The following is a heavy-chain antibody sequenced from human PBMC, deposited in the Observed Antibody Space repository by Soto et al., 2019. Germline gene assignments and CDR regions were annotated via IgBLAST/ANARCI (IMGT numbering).Heavy chain of an antibody. V-gene: IGHV3-11*05. CDR2: IDSSSGYT. J-gene: IGHJ4*02. CDR3: ARDLRRNSGSYLDY. Sequence: GGSLRLSCAASGFRFSDYYMSWIRQAPGKGLEWISYIDSSSGYTNYADSVKGRFTISRDNAKNSLYLQVSSLRAEDTAIYYCARDLRRNSGSYLDYWGQGTPVTVSS. CDR1: GFRFSDYY. D-gene: IGHD1-26*01.